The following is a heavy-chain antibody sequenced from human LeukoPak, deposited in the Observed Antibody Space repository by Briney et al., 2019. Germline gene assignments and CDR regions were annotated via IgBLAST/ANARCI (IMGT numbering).Heavy chain of an antibody. J-gene: IGHJ4*02. D-gene: IGHD5-18*01. CDR3: ARTIPYSPIDY. CDR1: GFTFSSYW. Sequence: GGSLRLSCAASGFTFSSYWMSWVRQAPGKGLEWVANIKQDGSEKYYVDSVKGRFTISRDNAKNSLHLQMNSLRAEDTAVYYCARTIPYSPIDYWGQGTLVTVSS. V-gene: IGHV3-7*01. CDR2: IKQDGSEK.